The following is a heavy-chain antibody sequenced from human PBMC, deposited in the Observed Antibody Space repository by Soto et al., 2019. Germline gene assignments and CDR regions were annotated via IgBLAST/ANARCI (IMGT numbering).Heavy chain of an antibody. CDR2: INPASGST. CDR3: ARDLAAGDH. Sequence: QVQLVQSGAEVKKPVASVKVSCRTSGYTFTHYYIHWVRQAPGQGLEWLGIINPASGSTNYAQDFQGRVALTMDTSTTTVYMELSGLRAEDTAIFCCARDLAAGDHWGQGTMVTVSS. V-gene: IGHV1-46*01. J-gene: IGHJ4*02. CDR1: GYTFTHYY. D-gene: IGHD6-13*01.